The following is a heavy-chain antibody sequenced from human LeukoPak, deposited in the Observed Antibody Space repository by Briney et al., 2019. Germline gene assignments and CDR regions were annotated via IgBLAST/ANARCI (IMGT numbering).Heavy chain of an antibody. CDR1: GGSINSYY. D-gene: IGHD4-23*01. J-gene: IGHJ4*02. CDR2: IYTSGST. CDR3: AREGGETTVVIFDY. Sequence: SETLSLTCTVSGGSINSYYWSWVRQPAGKGLEWVGRIYTSGSTNYNPSLKSRVTMSVDTSKNQFSLKLSSVTAADTAVYYCAREGGETTVVIFDYWGQETLVTVSS. V-gene: IGHV4-4*07.